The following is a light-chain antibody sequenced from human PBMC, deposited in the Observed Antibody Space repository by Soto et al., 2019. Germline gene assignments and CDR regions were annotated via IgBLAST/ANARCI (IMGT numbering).Light chain of an antibody. J-gene: IGKJ1*01. Sequence: ETVLTQSPGTLSLSPGERATLSCRASQSVSNNYLAWYQQKPGQAPRLLVYGASSRATGIPDRFSGSASGTDFTLTISRLEPEDFAVYYCQQYGSSPETFGQGTKVDIK. V-gene: IGKV3-20*01. CDR3: QQYGSSPET. CDR1: QSVSNNY. CDR2: GAS.